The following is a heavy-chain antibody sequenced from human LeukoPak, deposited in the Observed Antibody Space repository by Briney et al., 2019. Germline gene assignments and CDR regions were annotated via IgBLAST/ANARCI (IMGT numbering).Heavy chain of an antibody. Sequence: SETLSLTCTVSGGSISGGYWSWIRQPPGRELKWIGYVYPSGSTNSNPSLKSRVTISVDTSKGQFALKLSSVTAADTAVYYCAKSYFDYSTYYSYYFNLWGQGALVTVSS. V-gene: IGHV4-4*09. CDR1: GGSISGGY. CDR3: AKSYFDYSTYYSYYFNL. CDR2: VYPSGST. D-gene: IGHD4-11*01. J-gene: IGHJ4*02.